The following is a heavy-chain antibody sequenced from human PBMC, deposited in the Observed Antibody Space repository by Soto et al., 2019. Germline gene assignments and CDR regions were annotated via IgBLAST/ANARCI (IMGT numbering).Heavy chain of an antibody. CDR3: TACYSSGSGSLF. V-gene: IGHV3-15*07. D-gene: IGHD3-10*01. J-gene: IGHJ4*02. CDR2: IRSKTAGGTT. Sequence: EVQLVESGGGLVKPGGSLRLSCAASGFTFSNAWMNWVRQAPGKGLEWVGRIRSKTAGGTTDYAAPVKGRFTIPRDDSNNTLYLQMNGRKTEDTALYYCTACYSSGSGSLFWGQGTLVTVSS. CDR1: GFTFSNAW.